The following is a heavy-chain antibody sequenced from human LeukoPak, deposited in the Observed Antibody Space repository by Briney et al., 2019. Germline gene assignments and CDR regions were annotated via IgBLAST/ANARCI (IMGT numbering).Heavy chain of an antibody. Sequence: ASVKVSCKASGNTFSSCGISWVRQAPGQGLEWMGWISAYNGNTNFAQEFQGRVTMTTDTSTSTASMELRSLRSDDTAVYYCARDQGIYNHRIIDSWGQGTLVTVSS. J-gene: IGHJ4*02. CDR1: GNTFSSCG. CDR3: ARDQGIYNHRIIDS. D-gene: IGHD5-12*01. V-gene: IGHV1-18*01. CDR2: ISAYNGNT.